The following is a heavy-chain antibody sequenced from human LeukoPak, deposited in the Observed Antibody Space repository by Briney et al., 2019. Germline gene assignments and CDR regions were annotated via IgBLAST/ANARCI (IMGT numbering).Heavy chain of an antibody. CDR2: IYHSGST. V-gene: IGHV4-4*02. Sequence: PSETLSLTCAVSGGSISSSNWWSWVRQPPGKGLEWIGEIYHSGSTNYNPSLKSRVTISVDKSKNQFSLKLSSVTAAGTAVYYCARVIPHIVVVTAIRSNWFDPWGQGTLVTVSS. D-gene: IGHD2-21*02. CDR3: ARVIPHIVVVTAIRSNWFDP. CDR1: GGSISSSNW. J-gene: IGHJ5*02.